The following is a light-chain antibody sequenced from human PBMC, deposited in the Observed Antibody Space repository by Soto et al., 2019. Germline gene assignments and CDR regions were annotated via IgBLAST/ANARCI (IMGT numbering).Light chain of an antibody. CDR1: SSDVGGYNY. J-gene: IGLJ1*01. CDR3: SSYTSSSTSGYV. CDR2: DVS. V-gene: IGLV2-14*01. Sequence: QSALTQPASVSGSPGQSITISCTGTSSDVGGYNYVSWYQQRPGKAPKLMIYDVSNRPSGVSNRFSGSKSGNTASLTISGLQAEDEADYYCSSYTSSSTSGYVFGTGTKVTVL.